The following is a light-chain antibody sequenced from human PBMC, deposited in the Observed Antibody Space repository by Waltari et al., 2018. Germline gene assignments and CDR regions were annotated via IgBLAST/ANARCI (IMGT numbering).Light chain of an antibody. CDR3: QHYSSAPNT. V-gene: IGKV3-20*01. Sequence: EIVLTQSPGTLSLFPGERATLPCRASQSVSSNYLAWYQQKPGQAPRLLIHDASSRATGIPDRFSGSGSGTDFTLTISRLEPEDFAVYFCQHYSSAPNTFGQGTRLEIK. CDR1: QSVSSNY. J-gene: IGKJ2*01. CDR2: DAS.